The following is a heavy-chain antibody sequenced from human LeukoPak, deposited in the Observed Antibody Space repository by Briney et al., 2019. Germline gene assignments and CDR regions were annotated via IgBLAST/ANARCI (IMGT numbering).Heavy chain of an antibody. Sequence: GGSLRLSCAASGFTFSGYAMSWVRQAPGKGLEWLSAIRGSGGSTYYADSVKGRFTISRDNSKNTLYVQMNSLRAEDTAVYYCAKDKSGGGWPYYFDYWGQGTLVTVSS. CDR3: AKDKSGGGWPYYFDY. J-gene: IGHJ4*02. CDR2: IRGSGGST. V-gene: IGHV3-23*01. CDR1: GFTFSGYA. D-gene: IGHD3-10*01.